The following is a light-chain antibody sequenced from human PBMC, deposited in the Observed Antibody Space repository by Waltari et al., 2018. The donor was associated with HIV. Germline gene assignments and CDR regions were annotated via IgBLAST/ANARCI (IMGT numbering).Light chain of an antibody. CDR1: ALSKQY. CDR3: QSPDSSGTYVG. Sequence: SYALTPPPSVSVSPGQTARITCSGAALSKQYAYWYQQKPGQAPMLVIYKDSERPSGIPERFSGSSSGTTVTLTISGVQAEDEADYYCQSPDSSGTYVGFGGGTKLTVL. V-gene: IGLV3-25*03. J-gene: IGLJ2*01. CDR2: KDS.